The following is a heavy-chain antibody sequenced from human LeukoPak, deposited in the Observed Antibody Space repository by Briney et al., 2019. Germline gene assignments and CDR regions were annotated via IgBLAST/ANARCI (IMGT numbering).Heavy chain of an antibody. CDR3: ARDRHQIVVVPAAIGALGRERPVGWFDP. D-gene: IGHD2-2*02. V-gene: IGHV1-46*01. J-gene: IGHJ5*02. CDR1: GYTFTSYY. Sequence: GASVKVSCKASGYTFTSYYMHWVRQAPGQGLEWMGIINPSGGSTSYAQKFQGRVTMTRDTSTSTVYMELSSLRSEDTAVYYCARDRHQIVVVPAAIGALGRERPVGWFDPWDQGTLVTVSS. CDR2: INPSGGST.